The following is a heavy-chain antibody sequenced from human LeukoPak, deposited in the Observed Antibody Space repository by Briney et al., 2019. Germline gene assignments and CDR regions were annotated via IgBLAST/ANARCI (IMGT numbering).Heavy chain of an antibody. Sequence: SETLSLTCTVSGGSISNYYWSWIRQPPGKGLEWIGYIYYSGSTYYNPSLKSRVTISVDTSKNQFSLNLGSVTAADTAVYYCARRTATGRFDPWGQGTLVTVSS. V-gene: IGHV4-59*04. CDR2: IYYSGST. J-gene: IGHJ5*02. CDR3: ARRTATGRFDP. CDR1: GGSISNYY. D-gene: IGHD1-1*01.